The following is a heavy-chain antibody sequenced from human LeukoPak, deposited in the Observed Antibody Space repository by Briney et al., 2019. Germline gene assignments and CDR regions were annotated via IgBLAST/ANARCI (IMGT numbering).Heavy chain of an antibody. V-gene: IGHV1-69*06. Sequence: SVKVPCKASGGTFNSYAISWVRQAPGQGLEWMGGIIPMSDTANYPQKFRGRLTITADIPTSTVYMELSSLRSEDTAVYYCAREDDTGRYMGDDAFDIWGQGTMVTVSS. D-gene: IGHD1-26*01. CDR1: GGTFNSYA. CDR2: IIPMSDTA. J-gene: IGHJ3*02. CDR3: AREDDTGRYMGDDAFDI.